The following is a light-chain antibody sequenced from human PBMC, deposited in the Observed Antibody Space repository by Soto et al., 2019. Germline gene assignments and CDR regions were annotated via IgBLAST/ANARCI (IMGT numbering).Light chain of an antibody. Sequence: EIVMTQSPATLSVSPGERATLSCRASQSVSSNLAWYHQKPGQAPRLLIYGASTRATGIPARFSGSVSGTEFTLTISSLQSEDFAIYYFQHYNNWPPYTFGKGTKLEIK. CDR1: QSVSSN. CDR2: GAS. V-gene: IGKV3-15*01. CDR3: QHYNNWPPYT. J-gene: IGKJ2*01.